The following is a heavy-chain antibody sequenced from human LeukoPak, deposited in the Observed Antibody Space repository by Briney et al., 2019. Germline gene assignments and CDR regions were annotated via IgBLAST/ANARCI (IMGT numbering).Heavy chain of an antibody. CDR1: GYTFSNHG. D-gene: IGHD6-13*01. J-gene: IGHJ4*02. CDR3: ARDEWQQLVLIEY. Sequence: ASVKVSCKASGYTFSNHGIRWVRQAPGQGLEWMGWISGYNGNTKYAQKFQGRVTMTTDTSTSTAYMELRSLRSDDTAVYYCARDEWQQLVLIEYWGQGTLVTVSS. CDR2: ISGYNGNT. V-gene: IGHV1-18*01.